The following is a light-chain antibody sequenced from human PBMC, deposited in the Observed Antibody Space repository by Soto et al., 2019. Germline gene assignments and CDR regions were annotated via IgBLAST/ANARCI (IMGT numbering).Light chain of an antibody. CDR3: QQYGSSPWT. CDR1: QSVSSSY. V-gene: IGKV3-20*01. J-gene: IGKJ1*01. Sequence: DILLTQAAWGVSLSPGDSPSLSCRASQSVSSSYLAWYQQKPGQAPRLLIYGASSRATGIPDRFSGSGSGTDFTLTISRLEPEDFAVYYCQQYGSSPWTFGQGTKVDIK. CDR2: GAS.